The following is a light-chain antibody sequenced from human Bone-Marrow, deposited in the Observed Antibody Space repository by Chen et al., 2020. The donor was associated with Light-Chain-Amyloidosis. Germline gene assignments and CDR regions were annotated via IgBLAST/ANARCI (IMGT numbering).Light chain of an antibody. J-gene: IGLJ1*01. CDR3: ISHGGGNNWGG. V-gene: IGLV2-8*01. CDR1: SSDVGGYDY. CDR2: EVT. Sequence: QSALTQPPSASGSPGQSVTISCTGTSSDVGGYDYVSWYQQHPGKAPKLMIYEVTKRPSGVPDRFSGPKSGHPNSLTVSGVQAEDEADYYCISHGGGNNWGGFGTGTQVTVL.